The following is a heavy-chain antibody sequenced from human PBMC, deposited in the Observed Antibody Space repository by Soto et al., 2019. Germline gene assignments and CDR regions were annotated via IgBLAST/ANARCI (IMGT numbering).Heavy chain of an antibody. Sequence: SETLSLTCAVYGGSFSGYYWSWIRQPPGKGLEWIGEINHSGSTNYNPSLKSRVTISVDTSKNQFSLKLSSVTAADTAVYYCARRRYSSSSTVDYWGQGTLVTVSS. J-gene: IGHJ4*02. D-gene: IGHD6-6*01. CDR2: INHSGST. CDR3: ARRRYSSSSTVDY. V-gene: IGHV4-34*01. CDR1: GGSFSGYY.